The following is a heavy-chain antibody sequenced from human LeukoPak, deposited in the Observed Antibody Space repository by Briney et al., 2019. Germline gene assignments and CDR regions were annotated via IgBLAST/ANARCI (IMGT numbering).Heavy chain of an antibody. V-gene: IGHV3-23*01. D-gene: IGHD5-18*01. CDR3: AKDQKRGYSYGYLFYYYYMDV. CDR1: GFTFSSYG. J-gene: IGHJ6*03. CDR2: ISGSGGST. Sequence: LPGGTLRLSCAASGFTFSSYGMSWVRQAPGKGLEWVSAISGSGGSTYYADSVKGRFTISRDNSKNTLYLQMNSLRAEDTAVYYCAKDQKRGYSYGYLFYYYYMDVWGKGTTVTISS.